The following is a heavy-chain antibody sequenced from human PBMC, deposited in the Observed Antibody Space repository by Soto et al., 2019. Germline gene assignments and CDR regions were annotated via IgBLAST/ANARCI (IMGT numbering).Heavy chain of an antibody. D-gene: IGHD3-3*01. V-gene: IGHV3-33*01. J-gene: IGHJ6*03. CDR1: GFTFSSYG. CDR2: IWYDGSNK. Sequence: GGSLRLSCAASGFTFSSYGMHWVRQAPGKGLEWVAVIWYDGSNKYYADSVKGRFTISRDNSKNTLYLQMNSLRAEDTAVYYCARDGFPPVVRFLEWFPGGYMDVWGKGTTVTVSS. CDR3: ARDGFPPVVRFLEWFPGGYMDV.